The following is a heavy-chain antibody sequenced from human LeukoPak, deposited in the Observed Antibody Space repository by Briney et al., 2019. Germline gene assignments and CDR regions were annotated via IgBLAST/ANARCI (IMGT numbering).Heavy chain of an antibody. V-gene: IGHV3-30*02. D-gene: IGHD4/OR15-4a*01. CDR2: IRYDGSYK. Sequence: GGSLRLSCVASGFTFSAYGMHWVRQAPGKGLEWVSFIRYDGSYKFYGDSVKGRFTISRDNAKNTLYLQMSSLRVEDTAVYSCARANNFDYWGQGTLVTVSS. CDR3: ARANNFDY. CDR1: GFTFSAYG. J-gene: IGHJ4*02.